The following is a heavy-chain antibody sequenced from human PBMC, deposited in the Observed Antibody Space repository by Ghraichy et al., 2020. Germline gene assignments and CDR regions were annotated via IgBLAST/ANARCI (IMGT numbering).Heavy chain of an antibody. D-gene: IGHD4-11*01. CDR1: GFTFSSYW. V-gene: IGHV3-7*01. Sequence: GGPRLSCAASGFTFSSYWMSWVRQAPGKGLEWVANIKQDGSEKYYVDSVKGRFTISRDNAKNSLYLQMNSLRAEDTAVYYCARSNTVTTNYYYGMDVWGQGTTVTVSS. J-gene: IGHJ6*02. CDR2: IKQDGSEK. CDR3: ARSNTVTTNYYYGMDV.